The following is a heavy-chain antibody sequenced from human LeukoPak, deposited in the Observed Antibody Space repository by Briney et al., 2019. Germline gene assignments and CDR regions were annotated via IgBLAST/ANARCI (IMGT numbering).Heavy chain of an antibody. CDR3: ARLSGSYYRRFYYFDY. Sequence: PSETLSLTCTVSSGSVSVHSHYWGWVRQPPGMGLEWIGCIYYTGSTYYNASLKSRVTISVDTSKNQFSLKLSSVTAADTAVYYCARLSGSYYRRFYYFDYWGQGTLVTVSS. CDR2: IYYTGST. J-gene: IGHJ4*02. V-gene: IGHV4-39*07. D-gene: IGHD1-26*01. CDR1: SGSVSVHSHY.